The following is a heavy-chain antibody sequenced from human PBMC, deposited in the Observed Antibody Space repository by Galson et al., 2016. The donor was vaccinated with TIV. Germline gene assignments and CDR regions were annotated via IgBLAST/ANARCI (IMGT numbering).Heavy chain of an antibody. V-gene: IGHV1-18*01. D-gene: IGHD1/OR15-1a*01. CDR3: ARDVRGTWTNMDQ. CDR1: GGPFSSYA. Sequence: SVKVSCKASGGPFSSYAVTWVRQAPGQGLEWMGWIGTYNGDRRYAQKFQDRVTMTTDTSTSTAYLEVRSLRSDDTAVYYCARDVRGTWTNMDQWGQGTLVTVS. CDR2: IGTYNGDR. J-gene: IGHJ4*02.